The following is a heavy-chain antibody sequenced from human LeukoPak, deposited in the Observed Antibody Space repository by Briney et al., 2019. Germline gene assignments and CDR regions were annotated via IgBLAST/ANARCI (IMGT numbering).Heavy chain of an antibody. CDR3: AKDLGIVGATETLDY. J-gene: IGHJ4*02. V-gene: IGHV3-30*18. CDR1: GFTFSNYG. Sequence: GGSLRLSCAASGFTFSNYGMHWVRQAPGEGLEWVAVISYDGSNKYYADSVKGRFTISRDNSKNTLYVQMNSLRGEDTAVYYCAKDLGIVGATETLDYWGQGTLVTVSS. D-gene: IGHD1-26*01. CDR2: ISYDGSNK.